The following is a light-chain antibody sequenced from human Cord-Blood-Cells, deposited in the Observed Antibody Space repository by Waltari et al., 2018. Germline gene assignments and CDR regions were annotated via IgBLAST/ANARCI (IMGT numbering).Light chain of an antibody. CDR1: SSDVGGYNY. CDR2: DVS. J-gene: IGLJ3*02. V-gene: IGLV2-14*01. CDR3: SSYASSSTWV. Sequence: QSALTQPASVSGSPGQSITISCTGTSSDVGGYNYVSWYQQHPGKAPQLMIYDVSKRPSGVSHRFSGSKSGNTASLTISGLQAEDEADYYCSSYASSSTWVFGGGTKLTVL.